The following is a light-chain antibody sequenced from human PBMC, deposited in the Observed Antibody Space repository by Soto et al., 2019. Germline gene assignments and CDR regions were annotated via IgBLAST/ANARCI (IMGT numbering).Light chain of an antibody. CDR1: QSVLYSSSNKSF. CDR2: WAS. J-gene: IGKJ5*01. V-gene: IGKV4-1*01. CDR3: QQYYSAPVT. Sequence: DIVMTQSPDSLAVSLGERATVNCKSSQSVLYSSSNKSFLAWYQQKPGQPPKLLISWASTRESGVPDRFSGSGSGTDFTLTISSLQAEDVAVYYCQQYYSAPVTFGQGTRLEIK.